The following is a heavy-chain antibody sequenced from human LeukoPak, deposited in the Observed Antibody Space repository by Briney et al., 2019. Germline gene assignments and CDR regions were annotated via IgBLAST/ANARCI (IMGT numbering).Heavy chain of an antibody. CDR2: IKQDGSEK. Sequence: GGSLRLSCAASGFTLSGYWMSWVRQAPGKGVEWVANIKQDGSEKYYVDSVKGRFTISRDNAKNSLYLQMNSLRAEDTAVYYCAREVYCSSTSCYTGYFQHWGQGTLVTVSS. CDR1: GFTLSGYW. CDR3: AREVYCSSTSCYTGYFQH. V-gene: IGHV3-7*01. D-gene: IGHD2-2*02. J-gene: IGHJ1*01.